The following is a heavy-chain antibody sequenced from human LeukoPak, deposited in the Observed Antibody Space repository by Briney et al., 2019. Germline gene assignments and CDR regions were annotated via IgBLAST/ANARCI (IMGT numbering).Heavy chain of an antibody. J-gene: IGHJ6*03. CDR2: IYTSGST. CDR3: ARDSAVEDYYMDV. CDR1: GGSISSGSYY. V-gene: IGHV4-61*02. Sequence: PSQTLSLTCTVSGGSISSGSYYWSWIRQPVGKGLEWIGRIYTSGSTNYNPSLKSRVTMSVDTSKNQFSLKLSSVTAADTAVYYCARDSAVEDYYMDVWGKGTTVTVSS. D-gene: IGHD6-19*01.